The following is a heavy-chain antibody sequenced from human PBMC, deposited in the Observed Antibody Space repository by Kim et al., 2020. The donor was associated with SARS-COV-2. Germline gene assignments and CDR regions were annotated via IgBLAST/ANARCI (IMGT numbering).Heavy chain of an antibody. J-gene: IGHJ4*02. V-gene: IGHV3-23*01. CDR2: ISGSGGST. CDR3: AKARPYYYGSGSYYGSQVDY. CDR1: GFTFSSYA. Sequence: GGSLRLSCAASGFTFSSYAMSWVRQAPGKGLEWVSAISGSGGSTYYADSVKGRFTISRDNSKNTLYLQMNSLRAEDTAVYYCAKARPYYYGSGSYYGSQVDYLGQGTLVTVSS. D-gene: IGHD3-10*01.